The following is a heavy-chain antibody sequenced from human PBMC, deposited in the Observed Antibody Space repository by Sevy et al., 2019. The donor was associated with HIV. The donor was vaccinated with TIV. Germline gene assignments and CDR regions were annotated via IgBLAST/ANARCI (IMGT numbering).Heavy chain of an antibody. CDR1: GFTFSSYA. Sequence: GGSLRLSCAASGFTFSSYAMHWVRQAPGKGPEYVSAISSNGGSTYYANSVKGRFTISRDNSKNTLYLQMGSLRAEDMAVYYCARERITIFDIWGQGTMVTVSS. D-gene: IGHD3-10*01. CDR3: ARERITIFDI. J-gene: IGHJ3*02. V-gene: IGHV3-64*01. CDR2: ISSNGGST.